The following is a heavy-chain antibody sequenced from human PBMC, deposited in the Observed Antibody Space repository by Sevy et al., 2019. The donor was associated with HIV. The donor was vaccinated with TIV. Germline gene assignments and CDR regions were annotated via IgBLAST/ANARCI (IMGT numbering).Heavy chain of an antibody. CDR1: GFTFSSFS. V-gene: IGHV3-30-3*01. CDR2: ISYDGSNK. CDR3: ALEGLFSNVAEYFQN. J-gene: IGHJ1*01. D-gene: IGHD4-4*01. Sequence: GGSLRLSCAASGFTFSSFSMHWVRQAPGKGLEWVATISYDGSNKYYANSVKGRFTISRDNSKKSLYLQMNSLRAEDTAVYCCALEGLFSNVAEYFQNWGQGTLVTVSS.